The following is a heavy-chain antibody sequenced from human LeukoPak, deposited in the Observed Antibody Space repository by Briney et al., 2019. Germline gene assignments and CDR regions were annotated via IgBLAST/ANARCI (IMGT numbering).Heavy chain of an antibody. D-gene: IGHD3-16*02. CDR2: IYYSGTT. CDR1: GGSISSSSYY. CDR3: ASDFVWGGYHPFDY. V-gene: IGHV4-39*07. J-gene: IGHJ4*02. Sequence: SETLPLTCTVSGGSISSSSYYWGWIRQPPGEGLEWIGNIYYSGTTYYNPSLKSRITMSVDTSKNQFSLKLSSVTAADTAVYYCASDFVWGGYHPFDYWGQGTLVPVSS.